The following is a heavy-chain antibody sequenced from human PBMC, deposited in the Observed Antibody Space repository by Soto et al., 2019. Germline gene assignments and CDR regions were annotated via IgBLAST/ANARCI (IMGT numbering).Heavy chain of an antibody. J-gene: IGHJ4*02. CDR3: TRDRPGPQHYFDY. CDR1: GLSVSNYW. D-gene: IGHD6-6*01. V-gene: IGHV3-74*01. Sequence: PGGSLRLSCAASGLSVSNYWMHWVRQTPGKGLVWVSRINTDGSDTSYADSVKGRFTISRDNAKNTVYLQMNSLRAEDTAVYYYTRDRPGPQHYFDYWGQGNMVTVSS. CDR2: INTDGSDT.